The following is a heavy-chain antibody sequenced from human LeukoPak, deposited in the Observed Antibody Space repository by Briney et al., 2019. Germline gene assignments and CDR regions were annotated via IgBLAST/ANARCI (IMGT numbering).Heavy chain of an antibody. V-gene: IGHV4-59*08. CDR3: ARGIAALFVP. D-gene: IGHD6-13*01. Sequence: SETLSLTCSVSSVSISSFHWSRIPPPPGKGLGWIVYIYYSGSTNYNPSLNSRVSISVATSNNHFSLKLSSLTAAAPAVYYCARGIAALFVPWGQGALVTVSS. J-gene: IGHJ5*02. CDR1: SVSISSFH. CDR2: IYYSGST.